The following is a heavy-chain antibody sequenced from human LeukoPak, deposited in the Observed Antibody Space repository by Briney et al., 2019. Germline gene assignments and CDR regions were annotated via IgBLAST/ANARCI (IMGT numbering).Heavy chain of an antibody. D-gene: IGHD6-19*01. CDR3: ARGQWLGPFGY. V-gene: IGHV4-28*03. Sequence: SDTLSLTCAVSGYSISSSNWWGWIRQPPGKGLEWIGYIYYSGSTYYNPSLKSRVTISVDTSKNQFSLKLSSVTAADTAVYYCARGQWLGPFGYWGQGTLVTVSS. J-gene: IGHJ4*02. CDR1: GYSISSSNW. CDR2: IYYSGST.